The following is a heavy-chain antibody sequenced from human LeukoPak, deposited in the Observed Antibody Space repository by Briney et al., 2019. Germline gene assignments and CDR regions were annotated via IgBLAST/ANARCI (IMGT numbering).Heavy chain of an antibody. V-gene: IGHV4-4*07. Sequence: SETLSLTCTVSGGSISSYYWSWIRQPAGKGLEWIGRIYTSGSTNYNPSLKSRVTMSVDTSKNQFSLKLSSVTAADTAVYYCARDRMSTVTLSLMDVWGKGTAVRVSS. CDR3: ARDRMSTVTLSLMDV. CDR1: GGSISSYY. D-gene: IGHD4-17*01. CDR2: IYTSGST. J-gene: IGHJ6*03.